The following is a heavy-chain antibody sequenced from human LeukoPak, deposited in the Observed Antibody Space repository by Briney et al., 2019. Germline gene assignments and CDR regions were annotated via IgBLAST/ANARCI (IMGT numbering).Heavy chain of an antibody. CDR3: ARSSRLRGATVTDY. D-gene: IGHD1-26*01. J-gene: IGHJ4*02. Sequence: ASVKVSCKASGGTFSSYAISWVRQAPGHGLEWMGRIIPILGIANYAQKFQGRVTITADKSTSTAYMELSSLRSEDTAVYYCARSSRLRGATVTDYWGQGTLVTVSS. CDR2: IIPILGIA. V-gene: IGHV1-69*04. CDR1: GGTFSSYA.